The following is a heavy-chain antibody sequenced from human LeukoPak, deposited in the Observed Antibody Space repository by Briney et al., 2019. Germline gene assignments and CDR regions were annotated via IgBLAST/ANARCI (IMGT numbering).Heavy chain of an antibody. CDR3: ARDFDY. V-gene: IGHV3-48*03. Sequence: GGSLRLSCAASVFTFSSYEMNWVRQAPGKGPVGVSYISSSGSTIYYADSVKGRFTITRDNAKNSLYLQMNSLRAEDTAVYYCARDFDYWGQGTLVTVSS. CDR2: ISSSGSTI. J-gene: IGHJ4*02. CDR1: VFTFSSYE.